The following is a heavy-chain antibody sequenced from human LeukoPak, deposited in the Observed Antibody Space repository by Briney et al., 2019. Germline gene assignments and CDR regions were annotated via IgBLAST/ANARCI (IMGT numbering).Heavy chain of an antibody. Sequence: ASVKVSCTASGYTFTSYGINWVRQATGQGLEWMGWMNPNSGNTGYAQKFQGRVTMTRNTSISTAYMELSSLRSEDTAVYYCAVNVDIVATSNWFDPWGQGTLVTVSS. CDR1: GYTFTSYG. J-gene: IGHJ5*02. CDR2: MNPNSGNT. D-gene: IGHD5-12*01. CDR3: AVNVDIVATSNWFDP. V-gene: IGHV1-8*01.